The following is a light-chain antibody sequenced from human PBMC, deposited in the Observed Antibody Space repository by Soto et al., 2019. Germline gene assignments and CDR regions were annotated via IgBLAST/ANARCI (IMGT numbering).Light chain of an antibody. CDR3: QHFGSSPET. CDR2: GVS. Sequence: ETVLTQSPGTLSLSPGEGATLSCRASQSIVGNYLAWYQQKPGQAPRLLIYGVSSRATGIPDRFSGSGTRTDLTLTIRRLEPEASAVYYYQHFGSSPETFGQGTKVEIK. CDR1: QSIVGNY. J-gene: IGKJ1*01. V-gene: IGKV3-20*01.